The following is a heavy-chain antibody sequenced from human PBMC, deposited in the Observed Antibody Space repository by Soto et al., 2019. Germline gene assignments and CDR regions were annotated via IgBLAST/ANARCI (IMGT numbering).Heavy chain of an antibody. V-gene: IGHV4-30-2*01. CDR2: IYPSGMP. Sequence: PSETLSLTCTVSGGYISNAAYSWSWIRQPPGKGLEWIGYIYPSGMPFYNPSLRSRVTISIDRSNDQFSLKLTSMTAADTAMYYCARMRAAGTFDYWGQGTLVTVSS. D-gene: IGHD6-13*01. J-gene: IGHJ4*02. CDR3: ARMRAAGTFDY. CDR1: GGYISNAAYS.